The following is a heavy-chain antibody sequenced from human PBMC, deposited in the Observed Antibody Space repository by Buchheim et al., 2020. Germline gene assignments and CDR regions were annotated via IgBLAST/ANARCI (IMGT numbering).Heavy chain of an antibody. Sequence: QVQLVQSGAEVKKPGASVKVSCKASGYTFTSYYMHWVRQAPGQGLEWMGIINPSGGSTSYAQKFQGKVTMPRDTSTSPVYMELSSLRSEDTAVYYCARDREAAARYYYYGMDVWGQGTT. J-gene: IGHJ6*02. V-gene: IGHV1-46*03. CDR2: INPSGGST. D-gene: IGHD6-13*01. CDR1: GYTFTSYY. CDR3: ARDREAAARYYYYGMDV.